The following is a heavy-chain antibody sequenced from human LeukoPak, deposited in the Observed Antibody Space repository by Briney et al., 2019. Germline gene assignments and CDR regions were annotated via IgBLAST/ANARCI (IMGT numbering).Heavy chain of an antibody. V-gene: IGHV4-34*01. CDR2: INHSGTT. Sequence: PSETLSLTCAVYGGSFSGYYWSWIRQPPGKGLEWIGEINHSGTTNYNPSLKSRVTISVDTSKNQFSLKLRSATAADTAVYYCARHHLGYYGSGSYPFFDYWGQGTLVTVSS. J-gene: IGHJ4*02. D-gene: IGHD3-10*01. CDR1: GGSFSGYY. CDR3: ARHHLGYYGSGSYPFFDY.